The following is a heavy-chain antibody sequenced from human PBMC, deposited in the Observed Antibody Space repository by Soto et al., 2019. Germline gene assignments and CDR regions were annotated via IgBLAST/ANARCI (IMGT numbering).Heavy chain of an antibody. CDR2: ISVSSYTT. Sequence: GSLRLSCEASGFAFIDYYMAWIRQTPGKGLEWISYISVSSYTTYYADSVRGRFTISRDNADNSLYLQMTNLRDDDTAVYYCASLVLDRSNYPDYLHYWGQGTVVTVSS. CDR1: GFAFIDYY. J-gene: IGHJ1*01. D-gene: IGHD6-6*01. V-gene: IGHV3-11*01. CDR3: ASLVLDRSNYPDYLHY.